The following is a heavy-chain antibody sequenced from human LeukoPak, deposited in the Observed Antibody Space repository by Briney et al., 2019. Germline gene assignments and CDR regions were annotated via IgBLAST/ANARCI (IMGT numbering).Heavy chain of an antibody. D-gene: IGHD6-13*01. Sequence: PGRSLRLSCAASGCTFNSYWMSWVRQAPGKGLEWVANIKEDGSEKYYVDSVKGRFTISRDNAKNSMYLQMNSLRAEDTAVYYCAREIGSAARGRWGQGTLVTVSS. CDR1: GCTFNSYW. V-gene: IGHV3-7*05. CDR3: AREIGSAARGR. J-gene: IGHJ4*02. CDR2: IKEDGSEK.